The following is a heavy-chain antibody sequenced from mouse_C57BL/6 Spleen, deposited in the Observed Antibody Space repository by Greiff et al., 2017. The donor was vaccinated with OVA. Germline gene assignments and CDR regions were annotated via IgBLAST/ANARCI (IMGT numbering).Heavy chain of an antibody. CDR2: IHPNSGST. D-gene: IGHD2-4*01. J-gene: IGHJ1*03. CDR3: ARCNDYDAWYCEV. V-gene: IGHV1-64*01. CDR1: GYTFTSYW. Sequence: QVQLQQPGAELVKPGASVKLSCKASGYTFTSYWMHWVKQRPGQGLEWIGMIHPNSGSTNYNEKFKSKATLTVDKSSSTAYMQLSSLTSEDSAVYYCARCNDYDAWYCEVWGTGTTVTVSS.